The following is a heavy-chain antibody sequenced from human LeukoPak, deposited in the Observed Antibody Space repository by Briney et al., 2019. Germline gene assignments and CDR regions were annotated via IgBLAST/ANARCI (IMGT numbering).Heavy chain of an antibody. V-gene: IGHV4-34*01. D-gene: IGHD3-22*01. Sequence: SETLSLTCAVYGGSFSGYYWSWIRQPPGKGLEWIGEINHSGSTNYNPSLKSRVAISVDTSKNQFFLKLSSVTAADTAVYYCASHYDSSGYYYAYWGQGTLVTVSS. CDR2: INHSGST. CDR3: ASHYDSSGYYYAY. J-gene: IGHJ4*02. CDR1: GGSFSGYY.